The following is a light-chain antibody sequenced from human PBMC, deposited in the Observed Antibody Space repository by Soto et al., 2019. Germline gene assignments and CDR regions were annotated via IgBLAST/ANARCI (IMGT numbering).Light chain of an antibody. Sequence: DIALTQSPGTLSLSPGERATLSCRASQSVATQFFTWSQQRPGPAPRVLIYGTSTRATGIPDRFSGSGSGTDFTLTISSLEPEDFAVYYCQQYTSSSGYTFGPGTKLEIK. V-gene: IGKV3-20*01. CDR3: QQYTSSSGYT. J-gene: IGKJ2*01. CDR1: QSVATQF. CDR2: GTS.